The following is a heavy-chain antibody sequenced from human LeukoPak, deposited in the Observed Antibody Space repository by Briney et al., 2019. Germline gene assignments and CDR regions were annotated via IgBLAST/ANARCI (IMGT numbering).Heavy chain of an antibody. Sequence: ASETLSLTCTVSGGSISSYYWSWIRQPAGKGLEWIGRIYTSGSTNYNPSLKSRVTMSVDTSKNQFSLKLSSVTAADTAVYYCAREGGPRDRYNWFDPWGQGTLVTVSS. CDR1: GGSISSYY. J-gene: IGHJ5*02. D-gene: IGHD1-26*01. V-gene: IGHV4-4*07. CDR3: AREGGPRDRYNWFDP. CDR2: IYTSGST.